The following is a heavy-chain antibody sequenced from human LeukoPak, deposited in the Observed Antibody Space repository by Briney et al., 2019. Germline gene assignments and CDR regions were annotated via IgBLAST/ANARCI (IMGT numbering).Heavy chain of an antibody. J-gene: IGHJ6*03. D-gene: IGHD2-15*01. Sequence: SETLSLTCTVSGGSISSSSYYWGWIRQPPGKGLEWIGSIYYSGSTYYNPSLKSRVTISVDTSKNQFSLKLSSVTAADTAVYYCARHSVVAANGGYYYYYYYMDVWGKGTTVTISS. CDR3: ARHSVVAANGGYYYYYYYMDV. CDR2: IYYSGST. V-gene: IGHV4-39*01. CDR1: GGSISSSSYY.